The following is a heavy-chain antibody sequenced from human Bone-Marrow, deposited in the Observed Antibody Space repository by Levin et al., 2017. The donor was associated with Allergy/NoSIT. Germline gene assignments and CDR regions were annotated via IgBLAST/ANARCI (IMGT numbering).Heavy chain of an antibody. J-gene: IGHJ5*02. Sequence: GESLKISCRGLGYTFSNYGVSWVRQAPGQGLEWMGWISVYNGYTNYARNFQGRVTMTTDTSTSTAYMELRSLRSDDTAVYYCARSRHYSESSGYYRYPNYCDPWGQGTLVTVSS. CDR3: ARSRHYSESSGYYRYPNYCDP. V-gene: IGHV1-18*01. CDR2: ISVYNGYT. D-gene: IGHD3-22*01. CDR1: GYTFSNYG.